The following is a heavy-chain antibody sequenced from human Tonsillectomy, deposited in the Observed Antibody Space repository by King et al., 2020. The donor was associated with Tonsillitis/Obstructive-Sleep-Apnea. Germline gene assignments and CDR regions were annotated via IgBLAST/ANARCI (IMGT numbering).Heavy chain of an antibody. Sequence: VQLVESGGGVDQPGRSLRVSCVVSAFTFNNYAMHWVRQAPGKGLEWVAVISYDGSNKFYADSVKSPFTISRDNSKNTLYLQMNSLRAEDTAVYYCARSNTTMATGGYFYYCSGMDVGGRGPTATVS. D-gene: IGHD5-18*01. CDR2: ISYDGSNK. V-gene: IGHV3-30*04. J-gene: IGHJ6*02. CDR3: ARSNTTMATGGYFYYCSGMDV. CDR1: AFTFNNYA.